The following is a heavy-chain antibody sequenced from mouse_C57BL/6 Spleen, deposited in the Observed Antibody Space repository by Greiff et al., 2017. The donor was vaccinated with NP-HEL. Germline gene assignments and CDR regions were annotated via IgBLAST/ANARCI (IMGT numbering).Heavy chain of an antibody. D-gene: IGHD2-12*01. V-gene: IGHV5-17*01. CDR2: ISSGSSTI. J-gene: IGHJ3*01. CDR1: GFTFSDYG. Sequence: EVKLVESGGGLVKPGGSLKLSCAASGFTFSDYGMHWVRQAPEKGLEWVAYISSGSSTIYYADTVKGRFTISRDNAKNTLFLQMTSLRSEDTAMYYCARPGDSSFAYWGQGTLVTVSA. CDR3: ARPGDSSFAY.